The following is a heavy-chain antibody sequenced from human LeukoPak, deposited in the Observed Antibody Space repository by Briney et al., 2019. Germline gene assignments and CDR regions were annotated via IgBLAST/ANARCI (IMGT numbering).Heavy chain of an antibody. CDR2: ISSSSSYI. J-gene: IGHJ5*02. Sequence: GGSLRLSCAASGFTFSSYSMNWVRQAPGKGLEWVSSISSSSSYIYYADSVKGRFTISRDNAKNSLYLQMNSLRAEDTAVYYCARGEGIEDWFDPWGQGTLVTVSS. CDR3: ARGEGIEDWFDP. CDR1: GFTFSSYS. V-gene: IGHV3-21*01. D-gene: IGHD6-13*01.